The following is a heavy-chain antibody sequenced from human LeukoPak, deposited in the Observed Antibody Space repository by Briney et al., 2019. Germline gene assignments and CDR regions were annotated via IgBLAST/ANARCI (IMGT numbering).Heavy chain of an antibody. CDR1: GYTFTSFY. CDR2: ISAYSGSA. V-gene: IGHV1-18*01. J-gene: IGHJ4*02. Sequence: GASVKVSCKASGYTFTSFYITWVRQAPGQGLEWLGWISAYSGSANYAQRFQGRVTMTIGRSTNTAYMDLRSLTDDDTAVYWCTRGYGGWPTYIDYWGQGSLVIVSS. CDR3: TRGYGGWPTYIDY. D-gene: IGHD5-12*01.